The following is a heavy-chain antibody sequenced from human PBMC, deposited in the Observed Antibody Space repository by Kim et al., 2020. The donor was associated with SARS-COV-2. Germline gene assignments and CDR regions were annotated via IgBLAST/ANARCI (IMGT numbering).Heavy chain of an antibody. J-gene: IGHJ6*02. V-gene: IGHV4-59*09. Sequence: NPSLKSRVTISVDTSKNQFSLKLSSVTAADTAVYYCARGDHTYYYYGMDVWGQGTTVTVSS. CDR3: ARGDHTYYYYGMDV.